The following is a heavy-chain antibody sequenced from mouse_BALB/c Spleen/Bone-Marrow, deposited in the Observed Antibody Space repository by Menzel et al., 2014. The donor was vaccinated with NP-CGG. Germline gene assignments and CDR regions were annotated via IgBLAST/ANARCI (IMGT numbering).Heavy chain of an antibody. CDR1: GYTFTSYW. V-gene: IGHV1-87*01. J-gene: IGHJ4*01. Sequence: VQLVESGAELARPGASVKLSCKASGYTFTSYWMQWVKQRPGQGLEWIGAIYPGDGDTRYTQKFRGEATLTADKSSNTAYMQLSSLTSEDSAVYFCASPYGNYDAMDYWGQGTSVTVSS. CDR3: ASPYGNYDAMDY. D-gene: IGHD2-1*01. CDR2: IYPGDGDT.